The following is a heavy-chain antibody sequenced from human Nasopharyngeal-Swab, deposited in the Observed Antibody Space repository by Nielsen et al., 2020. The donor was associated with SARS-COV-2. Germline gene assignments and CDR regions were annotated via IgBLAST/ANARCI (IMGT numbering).Heavy chain of an antibody. CDR3: ARGNGAFDY. V-gene: IGHV4-34*01. Sequence: SETLSLTCAVYGGSFSGYYWSWIRQPPGKGLEWIGKINHSGSTNYTPSLKSRVTISVDTSKNQFSLKLSSVTAADTAVYYCARGNGAFDYWGQGTLVTVSS. CDR2: INHSGST. CDR1: GGSFSGYY. D-gene: IGHD4-17*01. J-gene: IGHJ4*02.